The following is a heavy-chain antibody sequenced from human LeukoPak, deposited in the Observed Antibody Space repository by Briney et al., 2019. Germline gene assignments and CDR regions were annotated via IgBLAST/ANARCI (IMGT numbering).Heavy chain of an antibody. Sequence: GGSLRLSCAASGFTFSTYWMSWVRQAPGKGLEWVANIKQDGSEQYYVDSVKGRFTISRDNAKNSLYLQMNSLRAEDTAVFYCAGGGGRHYVWGYYRLDYRGQGTLVTVSS. J-gene: IGHJ4*02. V-gene: IGHV3-7*01. CDR3: AGGGGRHYVWGYYRLDY. CDR2: IKQDGSEQ. CDR1: GFTFSTYW. D-gene: IGHD3-16*02.